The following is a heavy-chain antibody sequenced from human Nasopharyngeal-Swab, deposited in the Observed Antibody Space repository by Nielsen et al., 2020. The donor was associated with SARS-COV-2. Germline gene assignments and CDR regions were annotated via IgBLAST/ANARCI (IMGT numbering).Heavy chain of an antibody. V-gene: IGHV3-7*03. D-gene: IGHD5-18*01. CDR1: GFTFSSYW. Sequence: GGSLRLSCAASGFTFSSYWMSWVRQAQGKGLEWVANIKQDGSEKYYVDSVKGRFTISRDNAKNSLYLQMNSLRAEDTAVYYCARDQGYKTYYYYYGMDVWGQGTTVTVSS. CDR2: IKQDGSEK. CDR3: ARDQGYKTYYYYYGMDV. J-gene: IGHJ6*02.